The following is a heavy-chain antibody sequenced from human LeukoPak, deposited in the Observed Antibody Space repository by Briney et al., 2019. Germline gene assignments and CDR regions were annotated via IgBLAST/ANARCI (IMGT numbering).Heavy chain of an antibody. CDR1: GFTFSTYA. J-gene: IGHJ3*02. CDR2: ISSNGGST. V-gene: IGHV3-64D*09. CDR3: VVIYFYVFDI. Sequence: PGGSLRLSCSASGFTFSTYAMHWVRQAPGKGLEYVSAISSNGGSTYYADSVKGRFTISRDNSKGTLYLQMSSLRAEDTAVYYCVVIYFYVFDIWGKGTRVTVSS. D-gene: IGHD2-21*01.